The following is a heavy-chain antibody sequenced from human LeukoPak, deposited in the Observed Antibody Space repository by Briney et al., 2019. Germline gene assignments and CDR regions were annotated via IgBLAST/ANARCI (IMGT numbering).Heavy chain of an antibody. D-gene: IGHD3-10*01. CDR3: ARGNFYSGSGSSPLDF. CDR1: GFTFSSYW. Sequence: TGGSLSLSCAPSGFTFSSYWMQWVRQAPGKGLVWVSRINGDGGRTNYVDSVKGRFTIYRDNAKNTVFLEMNSLRAEDTAVYYCARGNFYSGSGSSPLDFWGQGTLVTVSS. CDR2: INGDGGRT. J-gene: IGHJ4*02. V-gene: IGHV3-74*01.